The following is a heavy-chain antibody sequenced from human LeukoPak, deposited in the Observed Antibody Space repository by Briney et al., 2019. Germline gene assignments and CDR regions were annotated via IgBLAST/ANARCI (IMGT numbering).Heavy chain of an antibody. D-gene: IGHD2-2*01. Sequence: ASVKVSCKASGYTFTGYYMHWVRQAPGQGLEWMGWINPNSGGTNYAQKFQGRVTMTRDTSISTAYMELSRLRSDDTAMYYCARGFASTSCYGPSCNWFDPWGQGTLVTVSS. V-gene: IGHV1-2*02. CDR2: INPNSGGT. CDR3: ARGFASTSCYGPSCNWFDP. CDR1: GYTFTGYY. J-gene: IGHJ5*02.